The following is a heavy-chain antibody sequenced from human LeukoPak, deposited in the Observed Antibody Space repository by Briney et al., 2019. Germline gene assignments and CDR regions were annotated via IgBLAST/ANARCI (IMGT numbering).Heavy chain of an antibody. V-gene: IGHV3-64D*09. J-gene: IGHJ4*02. Sequence: PGGSLRLSCSASGFTFSSYAMHWVRQAPGKGLEYASAISSNGSSTYYADSVKGRFTISRDNSKNTLYLQMSSLRAEDTAVYYCVKGSYDFWSGYYDYWGQGTLVTVSS. CDR2: ISSNGSST. CDR3: VKGSYDFWSGYYDY. D-gene: IGHD3-3*01. CDR1: GFTFSSYA.